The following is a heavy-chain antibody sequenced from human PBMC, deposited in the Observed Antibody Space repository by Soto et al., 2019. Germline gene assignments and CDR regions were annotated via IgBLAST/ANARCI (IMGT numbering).Heavy chain of an antibody. CDR1: GFTVSNNY. V-gene: IGHV3-53*01. D-gene: IGHD3-10*01. CDR2: IYSGGYT. J-gene: IGHJ4*02. CDR3: ATHAGGGGY. Sequence: EVQLVESGGGLIQPGGSLRLSCAVSGFTVSNNYMSWVRQAPGKGLEGVSVIYSGGYTAYGDSVKGRFTISRDNSKNNLYLKINTRGAHGTAVFYCATHAGGGGYWGQGTLVTVSS.